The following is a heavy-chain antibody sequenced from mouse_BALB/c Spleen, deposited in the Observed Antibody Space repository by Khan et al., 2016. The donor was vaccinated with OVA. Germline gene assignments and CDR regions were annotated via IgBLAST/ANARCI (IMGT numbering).Heavy chain of an antibody. D-gene: IGHD1-1*01. CDR1: GYTFTSYW. Sequence: DLVRPGASVKLSCKASGYTFTSYWINWVNQRPGQGLDWIGGITPGSGGTNLNKMCKCKETLTVDPSSSTAYTQLSSLSDEDSAVFFCTRENYYGRTCYAMDYWGQGTSVTVSS. V-gene: IGHV1S41*01. J-gene: IGHJ4*01. CDR3: TRENYYGRTCYAMDY. CDR2: ITPGSGGT.